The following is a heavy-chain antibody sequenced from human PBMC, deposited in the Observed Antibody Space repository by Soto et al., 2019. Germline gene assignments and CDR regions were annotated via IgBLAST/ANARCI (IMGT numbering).Heavy chain of an antibody. D-gene: IGHD6-19*01. CDR2: ISYDGSNK. CDR3: ARGGIAVADNYGMDV. V-gene: IGHV3-30-3*01. Sequence: GGSLRLSCAASGFTFSSYAMHWVRQAPGKGLEWVAVISYDGSNKYYADSVKGRFTISRDNSKNTLYLQMNSLRAEDTAVYYCARGGIAVADNYGMDVWGQGTTVTVSS. CDR1: GFTFSSYA. J-gene: IGHJ6*02.